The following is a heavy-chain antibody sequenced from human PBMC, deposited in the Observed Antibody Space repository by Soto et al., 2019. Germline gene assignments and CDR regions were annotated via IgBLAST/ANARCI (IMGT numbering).Heavy chain of an antibody. Sequence: SETLSLTCTVSGGSISSYYWSWIRQPPGKGLEWIWYIYYSGSTNYNPSLKSRVTISVDTSKNQFSLKLSSVTAADTAVYYCAREVQNYGASSGYYYFDYWGRGTMVTVSS. CDR1: GGSISSYY. CDR2: IYYSGST. D-gene: IGHD3-22*01. J-gene: IGHJ4*02. CDR3: AREVQNYGASSGYYYFDY. V-gene: IGHV4-59*01.